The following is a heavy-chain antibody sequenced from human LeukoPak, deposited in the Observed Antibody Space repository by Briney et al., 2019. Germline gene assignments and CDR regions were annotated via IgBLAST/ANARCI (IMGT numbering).Heavy chain of an antibody. V-gene: IGHV3-7*01. J-gene: IGHJ4*02. Sequence: GGSLRLSCAASGFTLSDYWVNWVRQAPGKGLEWVANINLHGSVKLHVDSVEGRFTISRDNAKNSLFLQMASLKVEDTAVYYCAAWGLYNYWGQGTLVTVSS. CDR3: AAWGLYNY. D-gene: IGHD7-27*01. CDR2: INLHGSVK. CDR1: GFTLSDYW.